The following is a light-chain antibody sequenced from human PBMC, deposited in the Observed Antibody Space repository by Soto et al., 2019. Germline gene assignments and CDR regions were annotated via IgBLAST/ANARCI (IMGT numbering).Light chain of an antibody. Sequence: EIVFKQSPCTLSLSPGERATLSCRASQSVNSRLAWYQHKPGQAPRLLISGASSRATGIPDRFSGSGSATDFTLTISRLEPEDFAVYSCQQYGRSITFGQGTRLEIK. V-gene: IGKV3-20*01. CDR1: QSVNSR. CDR2: GAS. J-gene: IGKJ5*01. CDR3: QQYGRSIT.